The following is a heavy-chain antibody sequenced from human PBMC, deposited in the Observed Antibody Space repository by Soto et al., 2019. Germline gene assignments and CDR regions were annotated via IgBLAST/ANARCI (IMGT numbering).Heavy chain of an antibody. CDR3: ARDRRQQQLVYFDY. CDR2: ISSSSSYI. V-gene: IGHV3-21*01. CDR1: GFTFSSYS. Sequence: EVQLVESGGGLVKPGGSLRLSCAASGFTFSSYSMNWVRQAPGKGLEWVSSISSSSSYIYYADSVKGRFTISRDNAKNSLYLQMNSRRAEDTAVYYCARDRRQQQLVYFDYWGQGTLVTVSS. J-gene: IGHJ4*02. D-gene: IGHD6-13*01.